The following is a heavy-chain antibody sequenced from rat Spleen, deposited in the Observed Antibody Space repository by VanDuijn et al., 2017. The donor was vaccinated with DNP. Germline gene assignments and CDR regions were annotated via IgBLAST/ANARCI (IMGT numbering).Heavy chain of an antibody. J-gene: IGHJ4*01. D-gene: IGHD4-3*01. CDR1: GFSFANFP. CDR2: IWKHGAT. V-gene: IGHV2-41*01. Sequence: QVQLKESGPGLVQPSQILSLTCTVSGFSFANFPVPWVRQPPGKGLEWMGVIWKHGATRYNSALKSRLTFSKATSKSQVFLKLNSLQTEDTATYYCARDLIIRDTTSAMDAWGQGTSVTVSS. CDR3: ARDLIIRDTTSAMDA.